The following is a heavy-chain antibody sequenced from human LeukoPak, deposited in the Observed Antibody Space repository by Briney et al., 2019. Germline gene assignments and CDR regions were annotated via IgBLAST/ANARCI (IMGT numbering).Heavy chain of an antibody. J-gene: IGHJ4*02. D-gene: IGHD3-3*01. Sequence: WFRQAPGNGLEYVSAISSNGGTTSYANSVKGRFTISRDNSKNTLYLQMGSLRAEDMAVYYCARGVPPPDYWGQGTLVTVAS. CDR3: ARGVPPPDY. CDR2: ISSNGGTT. V-gene: IGHV3-64*01.